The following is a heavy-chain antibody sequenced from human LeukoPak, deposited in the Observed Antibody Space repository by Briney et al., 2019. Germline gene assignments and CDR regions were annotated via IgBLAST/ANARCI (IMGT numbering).Heavy chain of an antibody. D-gene: IGHD3-22*01. Sequence: GGSLRLSCAASGFTFSDYYMSWIRQAPGKGLEWVSYISSSGSTIYYADSVKGRFTIFRDNSKNTLYLQMNSLRAEDTAVYYCAKDRITMTYWGQGTLVTVSS. CDR2: ISSSGSTI. CDR3: AKDRITMTY. V-gene: IGHV3-11*01. J-gene: IGHJ4*02. CDR1: GFTFSDYY.